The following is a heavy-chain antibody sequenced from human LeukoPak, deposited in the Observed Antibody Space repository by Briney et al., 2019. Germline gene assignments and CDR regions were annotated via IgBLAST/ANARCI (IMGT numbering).Heavy chain of an antibody. V-gene: IGHV1-2*02. CDR3: ARHVIYDILTCYRDYFDY. CDR2: INPNSGGT. J-gene: IGHJ4*02. Sequence: ASVKVSCKASGYTFTGYYMHWVRQAPGQGLEWMGWINPNSGGTNYAQKFQGRVTMTRDTSISTAYMELSRLRSDDTAVYYCARHVIYDILTCYRDYFDYWGQGTLVTVSS. D-gene: IGHD3-9*01. CDR1: GYTFTGYY.